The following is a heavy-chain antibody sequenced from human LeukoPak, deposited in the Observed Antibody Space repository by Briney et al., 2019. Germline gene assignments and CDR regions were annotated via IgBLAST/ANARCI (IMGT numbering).Heavy chain of an antibody. D-gene: IGHD6-6*01. J-gene: IGHJ4*02. CDR1: GYTSTSYD. V-gene: IGHV1-8*03. CDR2: MNPNSGNT. CDR3: ARMRSIAARGGLGY. Sequence: ASVKVSCKASGYTSTSYDINWVRQATGQGLEWMGWMNPNSGNTGYAQKFQGRVTITRNTSISTAYMELSSLRSEDTAVYYCARMRSIAARGGLGYWGQGTLVTVSS.